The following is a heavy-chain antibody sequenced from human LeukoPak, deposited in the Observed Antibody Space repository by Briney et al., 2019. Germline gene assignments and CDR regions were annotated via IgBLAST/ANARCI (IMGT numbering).Heavy chain of an antibody. CDR2: IYHDGST. CDR3: ARGANRTSDYFDY. D-gene: IGHD1-14*01. J-gene: IGHJ4*02. Sequence: APETSTLTCTVSGVSVSSGSYFWSRIRQPPGEGPQWIGYIYHDGSTNYNPSLKSRVTISVDMSKNHFSLKLSSVTAADTAVYYCARGANRTSDYFDYWRQENLVTVSS. CDR1: GVSVSSGSYF. V-gene: IGHV4-61*03.